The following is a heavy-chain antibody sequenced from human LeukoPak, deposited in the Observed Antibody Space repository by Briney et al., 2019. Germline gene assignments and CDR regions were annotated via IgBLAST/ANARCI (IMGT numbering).Heavy chain of an antibody. CDR3: AREDYYGSGNYVAWGGAFDV. Sequence: GGSLRLSCEASGFGFSRYWMPGPRGTPGKGVEGVANIKQGESEKHYLDSVKGQCTISRDNAKISVYLQMNSLRAEDTAVYYCAREDYYGSGNYVAWGGAFDVWGQGTTVIVSS. D-gene: IGHD3-10*01. J-gene: IGHJ3*01. CDR2: IKQGESEK. CDR1: GFGFSRYW. V-gene: IGHV3-7*01.